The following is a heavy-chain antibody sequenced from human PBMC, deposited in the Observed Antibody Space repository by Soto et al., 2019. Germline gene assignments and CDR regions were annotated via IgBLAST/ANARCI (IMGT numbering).Heavy chain of an antibody. J-gene: IGHJ4*02. CDR1: GYTFTSYG. CDR2: ISGYNGDT. D-gene: IGHD4-17*01. V-gene: IGHV1-18*01. CDR3: ARDWVGDLAY. Sequence: QVQLVQSGGEVKQPGASVKVSCKTSGYTFTSYGISWVRQAPGQGLEWMGWISGYNGDTKYVQKFHGRATLTTDTSTNTAYMEVRSLRSDDTAVYYCARDWVGDLAYWGQGTLVTVSS.